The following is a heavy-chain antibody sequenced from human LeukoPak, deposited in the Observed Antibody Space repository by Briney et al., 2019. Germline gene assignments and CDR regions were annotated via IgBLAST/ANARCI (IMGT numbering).Heavy chain of an antibody. J-gene: IGHJ4*02. CDR3: NYYDSRGEGHY. Sequence: PRGSLRLSCAASGFTLSSYEMNWVRQAPGKGLEWVAVISYDGSNKYYADSVKGRFTISRDNSKNTLYLQMNSLRAEDTAVYYCNYYDSRGEGHYWGQGTLVTVSS. D-gene: IGHD3-22*01. V-gene: IGHV3-30*04. CDR2: ISYDGSNK. CDR1: GFTLSSYE.